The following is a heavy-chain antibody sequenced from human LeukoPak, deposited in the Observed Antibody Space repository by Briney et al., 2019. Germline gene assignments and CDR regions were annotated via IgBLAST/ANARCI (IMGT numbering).Heavy chain of an antibody. Sequence: SVKVSCKASGGTFSSYTISWVRQAPGQGLEWMGGIIPIFGTANYAQKFQGRVTITADESTSTAYMELSSLRSEDTAVYYCARVVVVPAAMSDYYYYGMDVWGQGTTVTVSS. CDR2: IIPIFGTA. J-gene: IGHJ6*02. D-gene: IGHD2-2*01. V-gene: IGHV1-69*01. CDR3: ARVVVVPAAMSDYYYYGMDV. CDR1: GGTFSSYT.